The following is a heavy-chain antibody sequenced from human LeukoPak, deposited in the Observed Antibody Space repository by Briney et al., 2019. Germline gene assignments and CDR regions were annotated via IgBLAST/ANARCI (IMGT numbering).Heavy chain of an antibody. Sequence: GGSLRLSCAASGIAVTGNYMSWVRQPPGKGLDWVSFISINTDTFYADSVRGRFTISRDSSENTLFLQMNSLRDEDSAVYYCAIAQSWDELFDSWGQGTLVTVSS. CDR3: AIAQSWDELFDS. J-gene: IGHJ4*02. CDR2: ISINTDT. D-gene: IGHD1-26*01. CDR1: GIAVTGNY. V-gene: IGHV3-53*01.